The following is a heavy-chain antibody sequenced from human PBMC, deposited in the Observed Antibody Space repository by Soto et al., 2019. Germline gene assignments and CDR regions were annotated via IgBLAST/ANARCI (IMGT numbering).Heavy chain of an antibody. CDR1: GGSITTRNW. D-gene: IGHD4-4*01. Sequence: QVQLQESGPGLVQPSGTLSLTCTVSGGSITTRNWWTWVRQTPGKALEWIGEIYHTGSTNNNPSLKRPIAIAVDKVKNKCSLKRTSVTAADTAVYYCARDEATTTKMGGLDLWGQGITVSVSS. CDR3: ARDEATTTKMGGLDL. V-gene: IGHV4-4*02. J-gene: IGHJ6*02. CDR2: IYHTGST.